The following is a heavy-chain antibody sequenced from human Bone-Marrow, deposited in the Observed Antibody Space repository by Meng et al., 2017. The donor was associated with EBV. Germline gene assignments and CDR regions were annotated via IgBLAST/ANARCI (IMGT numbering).Heavy chain of an antibody. CDR1: GGSFSGYY. CDR2: INHSGST. V-gene: IGHV4-34*01. J-gene: IGHJ5*02. CDR3: ASSLGGKLVRGGWFDP. D-gene: IGHD6-13*01. Sequence: QVQLQQWGAGLLKPSEXLSLTCAVYGGSFSGYYWSWIRQPPGKGLEWFGEINHSGSTNYNPSLKSRVTISVDTSKNQFSLKLSSVTAADTAVYYCASSLGGKLVRGGWFDPWGQGTLVTVSS.